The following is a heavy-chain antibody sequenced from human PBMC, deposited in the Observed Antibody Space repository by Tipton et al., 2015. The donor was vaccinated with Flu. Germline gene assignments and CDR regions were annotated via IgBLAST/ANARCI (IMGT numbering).Heavy chain of an antibody. CDR2: IWSDVTNK. D-gene: IGHD2-15*01. V-gene: IGHV3-30*02. CDR3: AKQCGGTCDSDN. CDR1: GFIFSNYG. J-gene: IGHJ4*02. Sequence: GSLRLSCAASGFIFSNYGMHWVRQAPGKGLEWVAFIWSDVTNKYHADSVKGRFTISRDNSKNILYLQMNSLRVEDTAVYFCAKQCGGTCDSDNWGQGTLVTVSS.